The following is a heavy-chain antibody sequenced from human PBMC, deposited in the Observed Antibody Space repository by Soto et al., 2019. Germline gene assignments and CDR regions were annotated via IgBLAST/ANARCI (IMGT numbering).Heavy chain of an antibody. CDR2: ISGSGDTT. CDR1: GFTFSNYA. CDR3: AKEQCLATVNYGMDV. V-gene: IGHV3-23*01. J-gene: IGHJ6*02. D-gene: IGHD6-19*01. Sequence: EVQLLESGGGLVQPGGSLRLSCAASGFTFSNYAMSWVRQAPWKRLEWVSVISGSGDTTRYADSVKGRFTISRDNSKNTLYLQRSSLRVEDTAVYYWAKEQCLATVNYGMDVWGQGTTVTVAS.